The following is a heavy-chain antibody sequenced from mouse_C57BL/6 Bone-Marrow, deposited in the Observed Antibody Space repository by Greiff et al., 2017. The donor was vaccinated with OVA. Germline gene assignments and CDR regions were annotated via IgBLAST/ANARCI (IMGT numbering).Heavy chain of an antibody. CDR3: ARRDYSNPLYAMDY. J-gene: IGHJ4*01. Sequence: VMLVESGAELARPGASVKLSCKASGYTFTSYSISWVKQRTGQGLEWIGEIYPRSGNTYYNEKFKGKATLTADKSSSTAYMELRSLTSEDSAVYFCARRDYSNPLYAMDYWGQGTSVTVSS. CDR2: IYPRSGNT. CDR1: GYTFTSYS. V-gene: IGHV1-81*01. D-gene: IGHD2-5*01.